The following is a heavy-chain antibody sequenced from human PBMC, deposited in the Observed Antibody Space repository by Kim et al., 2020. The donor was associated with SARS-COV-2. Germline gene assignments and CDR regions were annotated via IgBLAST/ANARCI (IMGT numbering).Heavy chain of an antibody. D-gene: IGHD6-13*01. CDR3: ARGLIAAAVYLEY. CDR2: IYYSGST. V-gene: IGHV4-61*01. J-gene: IGHJ4*02. Sequence: SETLSLTCTVSGGSVSSGSYYWSWIRQPPGKGLEWIGYIYYSGSTNYNPSLKSRVTISVDTSKNQFSLKLSSVTAADTAVYYCARGLIAAAVYLEYWGQGTLVTVSS. CDR1: GGSVSSGSYY.